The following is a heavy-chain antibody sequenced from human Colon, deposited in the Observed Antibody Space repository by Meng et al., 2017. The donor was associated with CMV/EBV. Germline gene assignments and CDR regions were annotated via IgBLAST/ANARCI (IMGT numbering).Heavy chain of an antibody. D-gene: IGHD1-26*01. Sequence: GESLKISCVASGFTFSRHWMHWVRQVPGKGPEWVSSISWSSTHIYYADSVKGRFTISRDNAKNSLFLQMNSLRVEDTAVYWCARDLHLSGFMDVWGQGTTVTVSS. CDR1: GFTFSRHW. V-gene: IGHV3-21*01. CDR2: ISWSSTHI. CDR3: ARDLHLSGFMDV. J-gene: IGHJ6*02.